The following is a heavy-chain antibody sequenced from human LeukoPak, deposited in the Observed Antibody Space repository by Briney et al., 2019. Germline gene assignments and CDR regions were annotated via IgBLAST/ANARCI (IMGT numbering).Heavy chain of an antibody. CDR1: GFTASSNY. CDR2: IYSGGST. D-gene: IGHD3-3*01. CDR3: ARGGSGYHNDYNNWFDP. J-gene: IGHJ5*02. V-gene: IGHV3-53*01. Sequence: GGSLRLSCAASGFTASSNYMSWVRQAPGNGLEWVSVIYSGGSTYYADSVKGRFTISRDNSKNTLYLQMNSLRAQDTAVYYCARGGSGYHNDYNNWFDPWGQGTLVTVSS.